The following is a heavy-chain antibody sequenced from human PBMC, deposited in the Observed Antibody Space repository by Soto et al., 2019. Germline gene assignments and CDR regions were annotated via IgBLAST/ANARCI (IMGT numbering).Heavy chain of an antibody. Sequence: EVQLLESGGGLVQPGGSLRLSCAASGFTFSHFAMSCVRQARGKGMEWVSAIGTSGGDTYYADSVKGRFTKSRDNAKNPRYLQSSSLRAEDTAVYYAIKSSRTLGDSWGQGALVTVSS. V-gene: IGHV3-23*01. D-gene: IGHD6-13*01. J-gene: IGHJ4*02. CDR2: IGTSGGDT. CDR3: IKSSRTLGDS. CDR1: GFTFSHFA.